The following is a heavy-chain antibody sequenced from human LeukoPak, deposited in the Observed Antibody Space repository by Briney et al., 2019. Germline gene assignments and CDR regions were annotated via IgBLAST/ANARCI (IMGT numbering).Heavy chain of an antibody. CDR2: ISGSGGST. CDR3: AKGTSGYYDSSGLEY. Sequence: GGSLRLSCAASGFTFSSYAMSWVRQAPGKGLEWVSAISGSGGSTYYADSVKGRFTISRDNAKNSLYLQMNSLRAEDTALYYCAKGTSGYYDSSGLEYWGQGTLVTVSS. D-gene: IGHD3-22*01. J-gene: IGHJ4*02. V-gene: IGHV3-23*01. CDR1: GFTFSSYA.